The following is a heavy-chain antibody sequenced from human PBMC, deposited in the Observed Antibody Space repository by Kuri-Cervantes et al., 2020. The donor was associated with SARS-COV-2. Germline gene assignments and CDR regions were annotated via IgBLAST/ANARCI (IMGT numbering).Heavy chain of an antibody. CDR2: INHSGST. J-gene: IGHJ6*02. Sequence: ESLKISCAVYGGSFSGYYWSWIRQPPGKGLEWIGEINHSGSTNYNPSLKSRVTISVDTSKNQFSLKLSSVTAADTAVYYCARTNRGRYYHYYGMDVWGQGTTVTVSS. V-gene: IGHV4-34*01. CDR1: GGSFSGYY. CDR3: ARTNRGRYYHYYGMDV. D-gene: IGHD3-10*01.